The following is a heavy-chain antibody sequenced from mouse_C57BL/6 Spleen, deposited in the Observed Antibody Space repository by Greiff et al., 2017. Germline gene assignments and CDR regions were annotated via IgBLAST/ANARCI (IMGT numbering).Heavy chain of an antibody. Sequence: DVQLVESGGGLVKPGGSLKLSCAASGFTFSSYAMSWVRQTPEKRLEWVATISDGGSYTYYPDNVKGRFTISRDNAKNNLYLQMSHLKSEDTAMYYCARECYDYDGGFAYWGQGTLVTVSA. J-gene: IGHJ3*01. V-gene: IGHV5-4*01. CDR1: GFTFSSYA. CDR2: ISDGGSYT. D-gene: IGHD2-4*01. CDR3: ARECYDYDGGFAY.